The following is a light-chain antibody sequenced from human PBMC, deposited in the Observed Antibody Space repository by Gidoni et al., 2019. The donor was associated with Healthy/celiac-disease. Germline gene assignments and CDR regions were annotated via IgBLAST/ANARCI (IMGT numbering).Light chain of an antibody. CDR2: AAS. J-gene: IGKJ1*01. Sequence: DIKMPQSPSSLSASVGDRVTITCRASQSISSYLNWYQQKPGKAHKLLIYAASSLKSGVPSMFSGSGSGTDFTLTISSLQPEDFATYYCQQSYSTPRTFGQGTKVEIK. V-gene: IGKV1-39*01. CDR3: QQSYSTPRT. CDR1: QSISSY.